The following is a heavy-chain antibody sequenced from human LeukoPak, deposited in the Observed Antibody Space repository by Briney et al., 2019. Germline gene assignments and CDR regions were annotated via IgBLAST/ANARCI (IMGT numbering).Heavy chain of an antibody. Sequence: GGSLRLSCAASGFTFITYAMSWVRQAPGKGLEWISDINAFGSATYYAKSVKGRFTISRDNSNNILYLQMNSLRVEDTALYYCAKEKSFTGPADDWGQGTLVTVSS. D-gene: IGHD1-14*01. CDR2: INAFGSAT. CDR3: AKEKSFTGPADD. J-gene: IGHJ4*02. V-gene: IGHV3-23*01. CDR1: GFTFITYA.